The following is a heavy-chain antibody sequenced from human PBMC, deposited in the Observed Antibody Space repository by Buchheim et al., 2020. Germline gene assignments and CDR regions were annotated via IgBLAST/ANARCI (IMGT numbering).Heavy chain of an antibody. CDR3: ARDGVAGWPNYYYYYGMDV. J-gene: IGHJ6*02. D-gene: IGHD6-19*01. V-gene: IGHV3-11*06. Sequence: QVQLVESGGGLVKPGGSLRLSCAASGFTFSDYYMSWIRQAPGKGLEWVSYISSSSSYTNYADPVKGRFTISRDNAKNSLYLQMNSLRAEDTAVYYCARDGVAGWPNYYYYYGMDVWGQGTT. CDR2: ISSSSSYT. CDR1: GFTFSDYY.